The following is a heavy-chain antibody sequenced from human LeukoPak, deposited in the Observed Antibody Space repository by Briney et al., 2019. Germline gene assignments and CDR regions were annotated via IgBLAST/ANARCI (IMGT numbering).Heavy chain of an antibody. CDR1: GGSISSYY. CDR3: ARHVEDETAAGGGYNWFDP. J-gene: IGHJ5*02. D-gene: IGHD6-13*01. V-gene: IGHV4-59*08. CDR2: IYYSGST. Sequence: SETLSLTCTVSGGSISSYYWSWIRQPPGKGLEWIGYIYYSGSTNYNPSLKSRVTISVDTSKNQFSLKLSSVTAADTAVYYCARHVEDETAAGGGYNWFDPWGQGTLVTVSS.